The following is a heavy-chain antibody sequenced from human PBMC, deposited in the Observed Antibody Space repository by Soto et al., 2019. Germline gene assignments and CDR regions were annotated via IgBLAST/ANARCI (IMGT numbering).Heavy chain of an antibody. Sequence: GGSLRLSCAASGFTFSSYAMTWVRQGPGKGLEWVSGISGSGGSTQYADSVKGRFTISRDNSKNTLYLQMNSLRAEDTAVYYCATSGLDYYDSSGYFAGFEYWGQGTLVTVSS. CDR3: ATSGLDYYDSSGYFAGFEY. V-gene: IGHV3-23*01. J-gene: IGHJ4*02. D-gene: IGHD3-22*01. CDR1: GFTFSSYA. CDR2: ISGSGGST.